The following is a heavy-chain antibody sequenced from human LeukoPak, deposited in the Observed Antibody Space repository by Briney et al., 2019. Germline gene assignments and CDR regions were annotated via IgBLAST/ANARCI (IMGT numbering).Heavy chain of an antibody. CDR3: ARLHSRGNTGWFFNFDS. Sequence: SETLSLTCPVSGAPISSSNYWGWVRQSPGKGLEWIGSVSSWGNTYYHPSFKSRVTVSVDTSRNHFSLELTSVAAADTAVYYCARLHSRGNTGWFFNFDSWGQGTLVTVSS. D-gene: IGHD6-19*01. J-gene: IGHJ4*02. CDR1: GAPISSSNY. CDR2: VSSWGNT. V-gene: IGHV4-39*02.